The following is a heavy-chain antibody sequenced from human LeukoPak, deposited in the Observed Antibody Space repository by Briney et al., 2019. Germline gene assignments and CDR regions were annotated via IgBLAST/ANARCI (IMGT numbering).Heavy chain of an antibody. CDR1: GFTFSSYE. D-gene: IGHD3-22*01. V-gene: IGHV3-48*03. Sequence: PGGSLRLSCAASGFTFSSYEMNWVRQAPGEGLEWVSYISSSGSTIYYADSVKGRFTISRDNAKNSLYLQMNSLRAEDTAVYYCARGSPYYYDSSGFVDYWGQGTLVTVSS. J-gene: IGHJ4*02. CDR3: ARGSPYYYDSSGFVDY. CDR2: ISSSGSTI.